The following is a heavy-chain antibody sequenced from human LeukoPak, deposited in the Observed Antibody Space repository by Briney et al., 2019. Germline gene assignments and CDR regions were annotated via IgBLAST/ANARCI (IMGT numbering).Heavy chain of an antibody. J-gene: IGHJ4*02. D-gene: IGHD3-10*01. CDR2: IYPGDSDT. Sequence: GESLKISCKGSGYSFTSSWIGWVRLMPGKGLEWMGIIYPGDSDTRYSPSFQGQVTISADRSISTAYLQWSSLKASDTAMYYCARSPYYGSGSYLNDYWGQGTLVTVSS. V-gene: IGHV5-51*01. CDR3: ARSPYYGSGSYLNDY. CDR1: GYSFTSSW.